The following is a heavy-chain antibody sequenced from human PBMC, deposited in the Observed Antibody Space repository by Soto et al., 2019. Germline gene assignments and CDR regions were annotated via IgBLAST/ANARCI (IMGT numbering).Heavy chain of an antibody. CDR1: GGSFSGYY. CDR2: INHSGST. V-gene: IGHV4-34*01. Sequence: SETLSLTCAVYGGSFSGYYWSWIRQPPGKGLEWIGEINHSGSTNYNPSLKSRVTISVDTSKNQFSPKLSSVTAADTAVYYCARGLGIQLWLQGNWFDPWGQGTLVTVSS. J-gene: IGHJ5*02. CDR3: ARGLGIQLWLQGNWFDP. D-gene: IGHD5-18*01.